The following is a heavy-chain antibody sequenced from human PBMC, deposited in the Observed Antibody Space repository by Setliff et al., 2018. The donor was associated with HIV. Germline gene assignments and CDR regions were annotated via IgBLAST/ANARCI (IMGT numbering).Heavy chain of an antibody. J-gene: IGHJ4*02. CDR1: GGTFSSYA. CDR3: ARTDYGGNSGGNYFDY. D-gene: IGHD4-17*01. V-gene: IGHV1-69*10. CDR2: IIPILGIA. Sequence: GASVKVSCKASGGTFSSYAISWVRQAPGQGLEWMGGIIPILGIANYAQKFQGRVTLTTDTSTTTAYMELTSLRSDDTAVYYCARTDYGGNSGGNYFDYWGQGSLVTVS.